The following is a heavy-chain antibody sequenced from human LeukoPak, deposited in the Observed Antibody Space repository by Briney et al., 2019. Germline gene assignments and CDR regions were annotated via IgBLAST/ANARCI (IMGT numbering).Heavy chain of an antibody. CDR2: IYYSGIT. CDR3: AGALWSGPFDY. J-gene: IGHJ4*02. Sequence: SETLSLTCTVSGGSISSYYWSWIRQPPGKGLEWIGYIYYSGITNYNPSLKSRVTISVDTSKNQFSLKLSSVTAADTAVYYCAGALWSGPFDYWGQGTLVTVSS. CDR1: GGSISSYY. V-gene: IGHV4-59*08. D-gene: IGHD3-3*01.